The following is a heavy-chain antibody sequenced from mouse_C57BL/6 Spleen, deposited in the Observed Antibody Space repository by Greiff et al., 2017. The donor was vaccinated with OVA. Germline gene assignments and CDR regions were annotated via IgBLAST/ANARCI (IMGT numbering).Heavy chain of an antibody. CDR3: AMGYDLFAY. CDR1: GYTFTSSW. V-gene: IGHV1-74*01. Sequence: VQLQQPVAELVKPGASVKVSCKASGYTFTSSWMHWVKQRPGHGLEWIGRIHPSDSDTNYNPKFKGKATLTVDKSSSTAYLQLSSLPSEDSAVYICAMGYDLFAYWGHGTLVTVSA. D-gene: IGHD2-2*01. J-gene: IGHJ3*01. CDR2: IHPSDSDT.